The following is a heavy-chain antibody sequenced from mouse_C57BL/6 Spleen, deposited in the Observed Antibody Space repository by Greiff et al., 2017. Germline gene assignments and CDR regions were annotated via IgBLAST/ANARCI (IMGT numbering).Heavy chain of an antibody. V-gene: IGHV3-6*01. D-gene: IGHD5-1*01. J-gene: IGHJ2*01. CDR2: ISYDGST. CDR3: ARKGSNYVDY. Sequence: VQLQQSGPGLVKPSQSLSLTCSVTGFSITSGYYCNWIRQFPGNKLEWMGYISYDGSTNYTPSLQNPNSITRDTTKNQFFLKLNSVTTEDTDTYYCARKGSNYVDYWGQGTTLTVSS. CDR1: GFSITSGYY.